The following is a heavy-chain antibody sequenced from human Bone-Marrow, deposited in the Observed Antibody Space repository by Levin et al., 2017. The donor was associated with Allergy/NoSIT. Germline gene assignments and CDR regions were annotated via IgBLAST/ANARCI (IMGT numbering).Heavy chain of an antibody. D-gene: IGHD2/OR15-2a*01. CDR3: ARHRNTMNIHDGCDS. CDR1: GFTFDDYG. CDR2: INWSGGRT. V-gene: IGHV3-20*04. J-gene: IGHJ3*02. Sequence: RAGGSLRLSCAASGFTFDDYGMSWVRQAPGKGLEWVSVINWSGGRTGYADSVKGRLTISRDNANNSLYLQMNSLRVEDTALYYCARHRNTMNIHDGCDSLGPGTMVTVSS.